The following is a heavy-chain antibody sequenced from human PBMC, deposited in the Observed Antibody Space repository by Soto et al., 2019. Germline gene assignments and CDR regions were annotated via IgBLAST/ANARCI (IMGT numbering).Heavy chain of an antibody. CDR2: ISSSSSYT. Sequence: GGSQRLSCGASGFTFSDYYMIWMRHAPGKGLKWVSYISSSSSYTNYADSVKGRFTISRDNAKNSLYLQMNSLRAEDTAVYFCASSGAGTGLRFFVNWGQGTLVTVSS. CDR3: ASSGAGTGLRFFVN. J-gene: IGHJ4*02. D-gene: IGHD3-9*01. CDR1: GFTFSDYY. V-gene: IGHV3-11*03.